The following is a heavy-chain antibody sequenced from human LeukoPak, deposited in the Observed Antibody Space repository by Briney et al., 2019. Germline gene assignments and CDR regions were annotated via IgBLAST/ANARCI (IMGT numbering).Heavy chain of an antibody. CDR2: ISDSGRST. CDR3: AKDHSDYPSFFDY. Sequence: GGSLRLSCAASGFTFSNSAMSWVRQAPGKGLEWVAAISDSGRSTYYADSVKGRFTISRDNSKNTLYLQMSSLRAEDTAVYYCAKDHSDYPSFFDYWGQETLVTVSS. V-gene: IGHV3-23*01. J-gene: IGHJ4*02. CDR1: GFTFSNSA. D-gene: IGHD5-12*01.